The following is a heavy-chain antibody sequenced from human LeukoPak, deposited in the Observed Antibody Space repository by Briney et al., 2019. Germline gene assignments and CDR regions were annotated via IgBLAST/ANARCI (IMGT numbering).Heavy chain of an antibody. Sequence: PSQTLSLTCTVSGGSLSRGDYYWSWIRQPPGTGLEWIGYIYYSGSTDYNPSLKSRVSISVDTSKNQFSLKLSSVTAADTAVYYCAAGTGQLLYYWGQGTLVTVSS. D-gene: IGHD2-2*01. J-gene: IGHJ4*02. CDR3: AAGTGQLLYY. V-gene: IGHV4-30-4*01. CDR1: GGSLSRGDYY. CDR2: IYYSGST.